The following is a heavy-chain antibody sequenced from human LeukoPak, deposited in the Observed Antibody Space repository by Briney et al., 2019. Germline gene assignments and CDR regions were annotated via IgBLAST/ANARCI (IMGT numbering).Heavy chain of an antibody. CDR1: GGSISSSSYY. CDR2: IYYSGST. D-gene: IGHD2-2*01. J-gene: IGHJ5*02. CDR3: ARPVVVVPAATTYVGWFDP. Sequence: SETLSLTCTVSGGSISSSSYYWGWIRQPPGKGLECIGSIYYSGSTYYNPSLKSRVTISVDTSKNQFSLKLTSVTAADTAVYYCARPVVVVPAATTYVGWFDPWGQGTLVTVSS. V-gene: IGHV4-39*01.